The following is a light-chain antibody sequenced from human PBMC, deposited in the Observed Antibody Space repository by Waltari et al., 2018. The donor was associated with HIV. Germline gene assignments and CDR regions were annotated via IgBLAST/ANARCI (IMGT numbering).Light chain of an antibody. Sequence: QSALTQPASVSGSPGQSITISCTGTISDVGGYNSVSWYQRHPGKAPKLMIYDVSIRPSGVSDRFSGSKSGNTASLTISGLQAEDEADYYCSSYTSSSTYVFGTGTKVTVL. V-gene: IGLV2-14*03. CDR1: ISDVGGYNS. J-gene: IGLJ1*01. CDR2: DVS. CDR3: SSYTSSSTYV.